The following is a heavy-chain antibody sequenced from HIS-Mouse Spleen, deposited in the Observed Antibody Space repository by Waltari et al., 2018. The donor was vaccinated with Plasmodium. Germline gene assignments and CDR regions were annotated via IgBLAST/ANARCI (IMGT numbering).Heavy chain of an antibody. J-gene: IGHJ6*02. Sequence: QVQLVQSGAEVNKPGASVKVSCKASGYTFTSYYIHWVRQAPGQGLEWMGIINPSGGSTSYAQKFQGRVTMTRDTSTSTVYMELSSLRSEDTAVYYCARDLFRIGVAGTEYYYGMDVWGQGTTVTVSS. CDR3: ARDLFRIGVAGTEYYYGMDV. CDR1: GYTFTSYY. CDR2: INPSGGST. V-gene: IGHV1-46*01. D-gene: IGHD6-19*01.